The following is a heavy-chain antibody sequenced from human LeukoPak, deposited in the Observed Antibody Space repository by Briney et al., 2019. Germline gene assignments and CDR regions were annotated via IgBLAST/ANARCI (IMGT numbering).Heavy chain of an antibody. CDR3: AKEDTTDMTPLLDY. CDR2: IIGSGGTT. CDR1: GIIFSSNA. V-gene: IGHV3-23*01. J-gene: IGHJ4*02. Sequence: GGSLRLSCAASGIIFSSNAISWGRQAPGKGLEWFSAIIGSGGTTYYADSVKGRFTISRDNSKNTLSLQMNSLRAEDTAVYYCAKEDTTDMTPLLDYWGQGTLVTVSS. D-gene: IGHD1-1*01.